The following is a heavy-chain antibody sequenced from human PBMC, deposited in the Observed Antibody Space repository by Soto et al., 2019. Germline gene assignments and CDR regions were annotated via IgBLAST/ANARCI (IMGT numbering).Heavy chain of an antibody. CDR3: AKDVVVGATTGLGDYYYYYGMDV. D-gene: IGHD1-26*01. CDR1: GFTFSSYG. J-gene: IGHJ6*02. Sequence: QVQLVESGGGVVQPGRSLRLSCAASGFTFSSYGMHWVRQAPGKGLEWVAVISYDGSNKYYADSVKGRFTISRDNSKNKLYLQMNSLRAEDTAVYYCAKDVVVGATTGLGDYYYYYGMDVWGQGTTVTASS. CDR2: ISYDGSNK. V-gene: IGHV3-30*18.